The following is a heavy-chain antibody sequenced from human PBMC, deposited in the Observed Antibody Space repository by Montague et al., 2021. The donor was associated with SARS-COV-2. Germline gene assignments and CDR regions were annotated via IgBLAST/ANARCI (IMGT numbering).Heavy chain of an antibody. CDR2: IFHSGIT. J-gene: IGHJ5*02. CDR3: ARTEYNWNDWFDP. V-gene: IGHV4-59*13. Sequence: SETLSLTCSVSGGSISSYYWSWIRQSPGKGPGWIGYIFHSGITDYNPSLKSRVTISVDMSKNQFSLQLNSVTAADSAVYYCARTEYNWNDWFDPWGQGTLVTVSS. CDR1: GGSISSYY. D-gene: IGHD1-20*01.